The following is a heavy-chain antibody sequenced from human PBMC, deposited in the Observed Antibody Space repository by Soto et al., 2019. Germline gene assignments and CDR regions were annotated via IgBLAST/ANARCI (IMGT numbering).Heavy chain of an antibody. V-gene: IGHV3-23*01. CDR1: GFTFSNYA. D-gene: IGHD3-16*01. J-gene: IGHJ4*02. Sequence: EAQLLDSGGGLVQPGGSLRLSCAASGFTFSNYAMTWVRQGPGKGLECVSGISGSGGRSYSADSVKGRFTISRDNSKRRLYLQMNSLRAEDTAVYYCAKAYFVWSSEQPYYFDYWGQGTLVTVSS. CDR3: AKAYFVWSSEQPYYFDY. CDR2: ISGSGGRS.